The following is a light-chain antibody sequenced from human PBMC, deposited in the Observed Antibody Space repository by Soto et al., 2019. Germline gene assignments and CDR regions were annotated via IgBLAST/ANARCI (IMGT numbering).Light chain of an antibody. CDR2: GNS. CDR3: QYYDSSLSGVV. CDR1: RSNIGAGYD. V-gene: IGLV1-40*01. Sequence: QSVLTHPPAGSGAPGQRVTISCTGSRSNIGAGYDVHWYQQLPGTAPKLLIDGNSNRPSGVPYRFSGSKSGTSASLAITGRQSEDEADYYCQYYDSSLSGVVFGGGPQLTVL. J-gene: IGLJ2*01.